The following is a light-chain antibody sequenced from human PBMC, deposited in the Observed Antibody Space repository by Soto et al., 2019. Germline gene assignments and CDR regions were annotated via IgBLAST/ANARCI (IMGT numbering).Light chain of an antibody. V-gene: IGLV2-23*02. Sequence: QSALTQPASVSGSPGQSITISCTGTSSDVGSYNLVSWYQQHPGKAPKLMIYEVSKRPSGVSNRFSGSKSGNTASLTISGLRAEDEADDYCFSYAVSSTSNGVFGGGTKLTVL. CDR1: SSDVGSYNL. J-gene: IGLJ3*02. CDR3: FSYAVSSTSNGV. CDR2: EVS.